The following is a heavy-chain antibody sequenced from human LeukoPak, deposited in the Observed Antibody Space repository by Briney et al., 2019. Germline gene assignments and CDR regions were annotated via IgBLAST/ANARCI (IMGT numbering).Heavy chain of an antibody. Sequence: PGGSLRLSCAASGFTFNTYAMSWVRQAPGKGLGWVSAISASGGSTYYADSVKGRFTISRDNPMNTLYLQMNSLRAEDTAVYYCAKKVGKSSGYYYGYWGQGTLVTVSS. V-gene: IGHV3-23*01. CDR3: AKKVGKSSGYYYGY. CDR2: ISASGGST. D-gene: IGHD3-22*01. J-gene: IGHJ4*02. CDR1: GFTFNTYA.